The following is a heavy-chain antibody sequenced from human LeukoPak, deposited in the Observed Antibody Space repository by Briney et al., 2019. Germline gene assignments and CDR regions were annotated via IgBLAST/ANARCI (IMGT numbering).Heavy chain of an antibody. D-gene: IGHD3-22*01. V-gene: IGHV1-18*01. Sequence: ASVKVSCKASGYTFTSYGISWVRQAPGQGLEWMGWISAYNGNTNYAQKLQGRVTMTTDTSTSTAYMELRSLRSDDTAVYYCARDQNPSNYYDSSLPYWGQGTLVTVSS. CDR1: GYTFTSYG. CDR2: ISAYNGNT. J-gene: IGHJ4*02. CDR3: ARDQNPSNYYDSSLPY.